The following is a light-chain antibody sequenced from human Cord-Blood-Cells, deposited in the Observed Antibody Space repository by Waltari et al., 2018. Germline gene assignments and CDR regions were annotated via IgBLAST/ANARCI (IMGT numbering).Light chain of an antibody. J-gene: IGKJ2*01. Sequence: DIQLTQSPSSLPASVGARVTITCRASQSISSYFNWYQQKPGKAPKLLIYAASSLQSGVPSRFSGSGSGTDFTLTISSLQPEDFATYYCQQSYSTLYTFGQGTKLEIK. CDR3: QQSYSTLYT. CDR2: AAS. CDR1: QSISSY. V-gene: IGKV1-39*01.